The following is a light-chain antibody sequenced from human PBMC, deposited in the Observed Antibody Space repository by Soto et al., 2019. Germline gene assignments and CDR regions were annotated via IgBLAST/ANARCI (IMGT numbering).Light chain of an antibody. CDR3: HQYNNWPSS. J-gene: IGKJ3*01. CDR1: QGVSVN. V-gene: IGKV3-15*01. Sequence: EIVMTQSPATLSGSPGERATLSCRTSQGVSVNLAWYQQKPGQAPRLLIYGASITATGIPARFSGSGSGTEFSLTISSLQSEDFAVYYCHQYNNWPSSFGPGTKVQIK. CDR2: GAS.